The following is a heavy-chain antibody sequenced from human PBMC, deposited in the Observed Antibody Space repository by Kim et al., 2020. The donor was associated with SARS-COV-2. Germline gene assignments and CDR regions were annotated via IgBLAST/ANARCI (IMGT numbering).Heavy chain of an antibody. D-gene: IGHD3-9*01. J-gene: IGHJ6*02. Sequence: GGSLRLSCAASGFTFSSYAMHWVRQAPGKGLEYVSAISSNGGSTYYADSVKGRFTISRDNSKNTLYLQMGSLRAEDMAVYYCARSAKVSGYDILTGLYHSPYYYYGMDVWGQGTTVTVSS. CDR3: ARSAKVSGYDILTGLYHSPYYYYGMDV. CDR2: ISSNGGST. CDR1: GFTFSSYA. V-gene: IGHV3-64*02.